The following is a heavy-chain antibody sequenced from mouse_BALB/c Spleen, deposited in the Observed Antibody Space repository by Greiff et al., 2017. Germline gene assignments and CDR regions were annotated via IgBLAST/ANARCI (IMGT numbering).Heavy chain of an antibody. CDR3: TIYYRYLYAMDY. V-gene: IGHV1-5*01. CDR1: GYSFTSYW. D-gene: IGHD2-14*01. CDR2: IYPGNSDT. Sequence: EVKLMEPGPVLARPGAPAKMSCKALGYSFTSYWMHWVKQRPGQGLEWIGAIYPGNSDTSFNRKFKGKAKLTAVTPASTAYMELSSRTIEDSAVYYYTIYYRYLYAMDYWGQGTSVTVSS. J-gene: IGHJ4*01.